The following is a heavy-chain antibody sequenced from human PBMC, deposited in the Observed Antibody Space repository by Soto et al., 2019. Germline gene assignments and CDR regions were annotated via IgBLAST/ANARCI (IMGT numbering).Heavy chain of an antibody. J-gene: IGHJ4*02. CDR1: GFSLSTSGVG. CDR3: ANNQYSGYAADFDY. Sequence: QITLKESGRTLVKPTQTLTLTCTFSGFSLSTSGVGVGWIRQPPGKALEWLALIHWDDDERYSSSLKSRLTITKDTSKNQVVLTMTNMDPVDTGTYYCANNQYSGYAADFDYWGQGTLVTVSS. D-gene: IGHD5-12*01. CDR2: IHWDDDE. V-gene: IGHV2-5*02.